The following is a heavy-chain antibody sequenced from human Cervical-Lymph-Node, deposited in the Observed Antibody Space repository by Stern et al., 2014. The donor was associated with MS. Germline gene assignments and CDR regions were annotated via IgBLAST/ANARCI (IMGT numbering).Heavy chain of an antibody. CDR1: GYKFSIYW. D-gene: IGHD1-14*01. Sequence: VQLVQSGAELIRPGESLKISCKGSGYKFSIYWIAWVRQMPGQGLEWMGFSYPGNSETKYSPSFQGQVTMSADKSTSTAYLQWSSLNASDTAMYFCARQTTAWASDVWGQGTLVTVSS. V-gene: IGHV5-51*01. CDR3: ARQTTAWASDV. J-gene: IGHJ4*02. CDR2: SYPGNSET.